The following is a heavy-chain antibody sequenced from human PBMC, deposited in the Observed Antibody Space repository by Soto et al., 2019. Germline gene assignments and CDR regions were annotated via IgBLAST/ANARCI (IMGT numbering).Heavy chain of an antibody. J-gene: IGHJ6*02. CDR2: IRQEGGQT. CDR3: ARGRAMTSRGSVDYGMAV. Sequence: EVQLVESGGGLVQPGGSLRLSCAASGFTFRTYSMCWVRKAPGKGLEWVANIRQEGGQTNYVDSVRGRFTIARDSAEISLYLHMNSVRAEDTAGYYCARGRAMTSRGSVDYGMAVWGQGTTVTVSS. CDR1: GFTFRTYS. V-gene: IGHV3-7*05. D-gene: IGHD2-21*02.